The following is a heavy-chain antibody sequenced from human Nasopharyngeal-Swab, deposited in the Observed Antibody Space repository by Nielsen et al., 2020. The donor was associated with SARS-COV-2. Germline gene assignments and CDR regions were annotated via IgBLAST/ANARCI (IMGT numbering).Heavy chain of an antibody. D-gene: IGHD2-15*01. V-gene: IGHV3-73*01. CDR3: SRCGGSCYTGKDY. J-gene: IGHJ4*02. Sequence: GESLKTPCAAFGFILSDSAIHRVRQASGKGLEWVGRIRSKGNSYATEYAASVEGRFTISRDDSKNTAYLQMNSLMTEDTAVYYCSRCGGSCYTGKDYWGQGTLVTVSS. CDR2: IRSKGNSYAT. CDR1: GFILSDSA.